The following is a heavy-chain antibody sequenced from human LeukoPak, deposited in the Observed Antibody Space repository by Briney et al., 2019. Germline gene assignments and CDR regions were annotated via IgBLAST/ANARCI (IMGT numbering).Heavy chain of an antibody. Sequence: SQTLSLTSTVSGGSISSGSYYWSWIRQPAGKGLEWIGRIYTSGSTNYNPSLKSRVTISVDTSKNQFSLKLSSVTAADTAVYYCVRDKTDYDILTDAGYFDYWGQGTLVTVSS. D-gene: IGHD3-9*01. V-gene: IGHV4-61*02. CDR2: IYTSGST. CDR3: VRDKTDYDILTDAGYFDY. CDR1: GGSISSGSYY. J-gene: IGHJ4*02.